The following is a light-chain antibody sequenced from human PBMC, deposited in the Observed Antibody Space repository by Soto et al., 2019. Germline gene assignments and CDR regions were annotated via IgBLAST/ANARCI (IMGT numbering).Light chain of an antibody. CDR3: AAWDDSLNGPV. J-gene: IGLJ2*01. CDR1: SSNIGRNP. CDR2: SNN. V-gene: IGLV1-44*01. Sequence: QSVLTQPPSASGTPGQRVTFSCSGSSSNIGRNPVNWYQQLPGTAPKLLIYSNNQRPSGVPDRFSGCKSGTSASLAISGLQSEDEADYYCAAWDDSLNGPVFGGGTKLTVL.